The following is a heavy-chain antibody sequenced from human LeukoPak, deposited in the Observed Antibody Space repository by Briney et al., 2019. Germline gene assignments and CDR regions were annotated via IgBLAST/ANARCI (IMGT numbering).Heavy chain of an antibody. Sequence: GGSLRLSCAASGFTFSSYAMSWVRQAPGKGQEWVSAISGSGGSTYYADSVKGRFTISRDNSKNTLYLQMNSLRAEDTAVYYCAKDALIYYYDSSGSFDYWGQGTLVTVSS. J-gene: IGHJ4*02. CDR2: ISGSGGST. CDR3: AKDALIYYYDSSGSFDY. CDR1: GFTFSSYA. V-gene: IGHV3-23*01. D-gene: IGHD3-22*01.